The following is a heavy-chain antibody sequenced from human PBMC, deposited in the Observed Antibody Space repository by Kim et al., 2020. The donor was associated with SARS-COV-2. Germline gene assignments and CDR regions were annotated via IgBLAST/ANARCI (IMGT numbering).Heavy chain of an antibody. Sequence: SGPTLVNPTQTLTLTCTFSGFSLTTSGVGVGWIRQPPGTALEWLALIYWDDEKRISPSLKTRLTITKDTSKNQVVLTMTNMDPVDTATYYCARSIPPKWLVAFHIWDQGTMVTVSS. CDR1: GFSLTTSGVG. D-gene: IGHD6-19*01. CDR2: IYWDDEK. CDR3: ARSIPPKWLVAFHI. V-gene: IGHV2-5*02. J-gene: IGHJ3*02.